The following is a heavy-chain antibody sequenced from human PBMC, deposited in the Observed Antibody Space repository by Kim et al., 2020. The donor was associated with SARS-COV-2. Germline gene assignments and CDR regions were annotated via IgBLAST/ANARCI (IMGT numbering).Heavy chain of an antibody. D-gene: IGHD2-15*01. CDR1: GYTFTSYA. V-gene: IGHV7-4-1*02. J-gene: IGHJ6*03. Sequence: ASVKVSCKASGYTFTSYAMNWVRQAPGQGLEWMGWINTNTGNPTYAQGFTGRFVFSLDTSVSTAYLQISSLKAEDTAVYYCARVRRTTDENCSGGSCYYYYYYYMDVWGKGTTVTVSS. CDR2: INTNTGNP. CDR3: ARVRRTTDENCSGGSCYYYYYYYMDV.